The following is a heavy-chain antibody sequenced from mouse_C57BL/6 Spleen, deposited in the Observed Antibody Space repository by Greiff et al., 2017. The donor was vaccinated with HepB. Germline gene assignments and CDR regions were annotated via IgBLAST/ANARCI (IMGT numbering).Heavy chain of an antibody. D-gene: IGHD2-5*01. J-gene: IGHJ1*03. CDR2: INPGSGGT. Sequence: VQLQESGAELVRPGTSVKVSCKASGYAFTNYLIEWVKQRPGQGLEWIGVINPGSGGTNYNEKFKGKATLTADKSSSTAYMQRSSLTSEDSAVYFCARDYSNYRWYFDVWGTGTTVTVSS. V-gene: IGHV1-54*01. CDR3: ARDYSNYRWYFDV. CDR1: GYAFTNYL.